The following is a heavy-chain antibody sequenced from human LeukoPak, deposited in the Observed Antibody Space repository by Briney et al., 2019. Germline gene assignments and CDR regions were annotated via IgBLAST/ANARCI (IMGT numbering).Heavy chain of an antibody. CDR3: ARCHSITIFGVVGFLDV. Sequence: GSSVKVSCKASGGTFSSYAISWVRQAPGQGLEWMGRIIPILGIANYAQKFQGRVTITADESTSTAYMELSSLRSEDTAVYYCARCHSITIFGVVGFLDVWGKGTTVTVSS. D-gene: IGHD3-3*01. CDR2: IIPILGIA. V-gene: IGHV1-69*04. CDR1: GGTFSSYA. J-gene: IGHJ6*04.